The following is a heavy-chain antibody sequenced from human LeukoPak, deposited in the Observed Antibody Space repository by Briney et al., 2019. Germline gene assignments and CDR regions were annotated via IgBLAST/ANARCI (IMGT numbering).Heavy chain of an antibody. V-gene: IGHV4-39*01. Sequence: SETLSLTCTVSGGSITSSSYYWGWIRQPPGKGLEWIGSIYYSGSTYYNPSLKSRVTISVDTSKNQFSLKLSSVTAADTAVYYCTRHIISIFGDVTEGFDYWGQGTLVTVSS. D-gene: IGHD3-3*01. J-gene: IGHJ4*02. CDR3: TRHIISIFGDVTEGFDY. CDR2: IYYSGST. CDR1: GGSITSSSYY.